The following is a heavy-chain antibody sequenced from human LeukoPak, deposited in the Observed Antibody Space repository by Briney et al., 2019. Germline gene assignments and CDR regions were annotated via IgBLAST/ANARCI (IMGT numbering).Heavy chain of an antibody. D-gene: IGHD5-12*01. Sequence: GGFLRLSCAASGFIFSSYWMSWVRQAPGKGLEWVANIKQDGSNKYYADSVKGRFTISRDNSKNTLYLQMNSLRAEDTAVYYCARDRGGYDHYYFDYWGQGTLVTVSS. CDR3: ARDRGGYDHYYFDY. CDR1: GFIFSSYW. J-gene: IGHJ4*02. V-gene: IGHV3-7*01. CDR2: IKQDGSNK.